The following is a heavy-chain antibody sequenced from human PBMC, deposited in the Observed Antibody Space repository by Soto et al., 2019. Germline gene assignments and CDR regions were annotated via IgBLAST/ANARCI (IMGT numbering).Heavy chain of an antibody. J-gene: IGHJ4*02. V-gene: IGHV3-23*01. CDR3: AKRVPRPALYFDY. D-gene: IGHD2-2*01. Sequence: GGSLRLSCAASGFTFSSYAMSWVRQAPGKGLEGVSSTFGCGGNTYYADSVKGRFTISRDNSKNTLYLQMNSLTAEDTAVYYCAKRVPRPALYFDYWGQGTLVTVSS. CDR1: GFTFSSYA. CDR2: TFGCGGNT.